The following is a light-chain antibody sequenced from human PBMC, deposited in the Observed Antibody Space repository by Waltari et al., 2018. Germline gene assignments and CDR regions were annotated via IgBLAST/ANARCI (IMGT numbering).Light chain of an antibody. J-gene: IGLJ3*02. Sequence: QAALTQPAPVSGSPGQSITISCTGSNSDVGNYNLISCYQKHPCKAPKLIISDVTNRPPGISARFYGFKTGKTASLTILGLQAEDEADYYCCSYAGSWIWVFGGGTELTVL. V-gene: IGLV2-23*02. CDR2: DVT. CDR1: NSDVGNYNL. CDR3: CSYAGSWIWV.